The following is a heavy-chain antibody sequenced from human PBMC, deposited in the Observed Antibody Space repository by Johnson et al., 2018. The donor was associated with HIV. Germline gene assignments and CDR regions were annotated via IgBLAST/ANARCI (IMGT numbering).Heavy chain of an antibody. V-gene: IGHV3-7*01. J-gene: IGHJ3*01. CDR2: IKQDGSEK. D-gene: IGHD3-22*01. CDR1: GFTFSSYW. CDR3: ARGDYHDSSGYFSDAFDV. Sequence: VQLVESGGGLVQPGGSLRLSCAASGFTFSSYWMSWVRQAPGRGLEWVANIKQDGSEKYYVDYVKGRCTISRDNAKNSLYLQMNSLRAEDKAVYYCARGDYHDSSGYFSDAFDVWGQGTMVTFSS.